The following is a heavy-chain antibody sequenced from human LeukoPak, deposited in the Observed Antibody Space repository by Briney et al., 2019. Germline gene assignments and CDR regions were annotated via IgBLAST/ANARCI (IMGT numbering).Heavy chain of an antibody. CDR3: GRQEVLYHFAY. J-gene: IGHJ4*02. Sequence: GASLKTSCKGSGYSFTNYWLGGGRQLPGKGLEGMGINHPGDSDTTYSQSLKGQTTISDTKTITTAYLPWSVRQAAPPANYSCGRQEVLYHFAYWGQGTLVTVSS. V-gene: IGHV5-51*01. CDR2: NHPGDSDT. D-gene: IGHD2-2*02. CDR1: GYSFTNYW.